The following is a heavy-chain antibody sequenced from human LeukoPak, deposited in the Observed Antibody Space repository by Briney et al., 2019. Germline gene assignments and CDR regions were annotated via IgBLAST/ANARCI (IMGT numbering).Heavy chain of an antibody. Sequence: SETLSLTCTVSRGSITSHYWTWIRQPPGKGLEWIGHIYYTGSTNYNPSLKSRITMSVDTSKNRFSLNMTSVTVADTAVYFCAEADDYDPFDIWGQGTMVTVS. J-gene: IGHJ3*02. CDR1: RGSITSHY. D-gene: IGHD1-1*01. CDR3: AEADDYDPFDI. CDR2: IYYTGST. V-gene: IGHV4-59*11.